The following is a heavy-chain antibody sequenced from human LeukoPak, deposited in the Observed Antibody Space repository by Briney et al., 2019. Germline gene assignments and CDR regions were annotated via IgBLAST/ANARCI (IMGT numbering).Heavy chain of an antibody. CDR1: GGSISSGGYS. Sequence: SETLSLTCAVSGGSISSGGYSWSWIRQPPGKGLEWIGYIYHSGSTYYNPSLKSRVTISVDRSKIQFSLKLSSVTAADTAVYYCARVGYDFWSGYYPYFDYWGQGTLVTVSS. CDR2: IYHSGST. V-gene: IGHV4-30-2*01. D-gene: IGHD3-3*01. CDR3: ARVGYDFWSGYYPYFDY. J-gene: IGHJ4*02.